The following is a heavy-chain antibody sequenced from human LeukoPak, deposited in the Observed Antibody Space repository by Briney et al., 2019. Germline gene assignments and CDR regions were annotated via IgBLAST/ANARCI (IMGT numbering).Heavy chain of an antibody. Sequence: PSETLSLTCAVSGDSISSSSYYWGWIRQPPGKGLEWIGSTHYSGRTYSSLKSRVTLSVDTSKNQFYMKLSSVTAADTAVYYCARHSHCLSGCRNWFDPWGQGTLVAVSS. D-gene: IGHD5-12*01. CDR2: THYSGRT. CDR1: GDSISSSSYY. CDR3: ARHSHCLSGCRNWFDP. V-gene: IGHV4-39*01. J-gene: IGHJ5*02.